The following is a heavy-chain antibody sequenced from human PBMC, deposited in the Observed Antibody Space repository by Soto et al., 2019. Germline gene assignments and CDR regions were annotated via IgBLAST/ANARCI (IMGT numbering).Heavy chain of an antibody. V-gene: IGHV1-69*06. CDR3: ARRPNWGYRLDS. D-gene: IGHD7-27*01. CDR1: GGTFSGHA. J-gene: IGHJ5*01. Sequence: QVQLVQSGAEVKKPGSSVKVSCEASGGTFSGHAISWVRQAPGHGPEWMGGLIPLFGTTQHEKNFQDGLTITAEKSTSTPYLALTSLRFEDTAIYYCARRPNWGYRLDSWGQGNRVTVSS. CDR2: LIPLFGTT.